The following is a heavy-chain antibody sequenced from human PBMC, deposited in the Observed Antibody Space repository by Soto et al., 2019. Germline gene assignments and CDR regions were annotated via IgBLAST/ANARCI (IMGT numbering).Heavy chain of an antibody. CDR3: ARHGVVGAIGHYYGMDV. CDR2: IYPGDSDT. Sequence: PGESLKISCKGSGYSFTSYWIGWVRQMPGKGLEWMGIIYPGDSDTRYSPSFQGQVTISADKSISTAYLQWSSLKASDTAMYYCARHGVVGAIGHYYGMDVWGQGTTVTVSS. CDR1: GYSFTSYW. J-gene: IGHJ6*02. D-gene: IGHD1-26*01. V-gene: IGHV5-51*01.